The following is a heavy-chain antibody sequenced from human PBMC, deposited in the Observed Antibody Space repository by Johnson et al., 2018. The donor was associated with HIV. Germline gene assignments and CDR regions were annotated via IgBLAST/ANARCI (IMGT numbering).Heavy chain of an antibody. CDR3: ASNPRWTYDGFDI. CDR2: ISARGVTK. Sequence: VHLVESGGGLVQPGGSLRLSCAASEFIFSGYAMTWVRQAPGKGLEWVSGISARGVTKDYADSVKVRFTISRDNSKNTLYLQMNNRRVEDTAVYYCASNPRWTYDGFDIWGQGTMVTVSS. CDR1: EFIFSGYA. D-gene: IGHD3/OR15-3a*01. J-gene: IGHJ3*02. V-gene: IGHV3-23*04.